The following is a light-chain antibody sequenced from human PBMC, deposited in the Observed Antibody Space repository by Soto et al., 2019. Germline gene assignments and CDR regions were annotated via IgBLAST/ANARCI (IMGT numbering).Light chain of an antibody. J-gene: IGKJ1*01. V-gene: IGKV1-5*01. CDR3: LQDHDDSWT. CDR1: QTISSW. Sequence: DIQMTQSPSTLSGSVGDSVTITCRARQTISSWLAWYQQKPGKAPKLLIYAASNVHSGVPPRFSGSRSGTEFTLTSSNLQPEDFASYYCLQDHDDSWTFGQGTKVDIK. CDR2: AAS.